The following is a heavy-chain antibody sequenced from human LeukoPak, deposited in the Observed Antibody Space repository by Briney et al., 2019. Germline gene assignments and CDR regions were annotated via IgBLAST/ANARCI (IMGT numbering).Heavy chain of an antibody. Sequence: GGSLRLSCAASGFSVNAYAMTWVRQSPGKGLEWLSYISNGDSTIDYADSVKGRFSVSRDNAQNSLFLQMTSLRADDSAVYCCARVEWQLASPRFDPWGQGTLVTVSS. CDR2: ISNGDSTI. D-gene: IGHD6-6*01. CDR3: ARVEWQLASPRFDP. CDR1: GFSVNAYA. V-gene: IGHV3-48*04. J-gene: IGHJ5*02.